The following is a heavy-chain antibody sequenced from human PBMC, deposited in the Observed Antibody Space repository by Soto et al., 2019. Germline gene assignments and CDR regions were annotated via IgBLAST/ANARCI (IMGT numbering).Heavy chain of an antibody. V-gene: IGHV3-74*01. J-gene: IGHJ6*02. Sequence: PGGALRLSCAASGFTFSSYWMHWVRQAPGKGLVWVSRINSDGSSTSYADSVKGRFTISRDNAKNTLYLQMNRLRAEDTAVYYCARDLVRLRRLYPHILTGYTYAMDVWGQGTTVTVSS. CDR1: GFTFSSYW. CDR3: ARDLVRLRRLYPHILTGYTYAMDV. CDR2: INSDGSST. D-gene: IGHD3-9*01.